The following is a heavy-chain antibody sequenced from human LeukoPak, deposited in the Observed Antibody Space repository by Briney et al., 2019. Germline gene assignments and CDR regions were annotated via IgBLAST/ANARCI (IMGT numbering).Heavy chain of an antibody. CDR2: IYYSGST. D-gene: IGHD3-3*01. CDR1: GGSISSSSYY. Sequence: SETLSLTCTVSGGSISSSSYYWGWIRQPPGKGLEWIGSIYYSGSTYYNPSLKSRVTISVDTPKNQFSLKLSSVTAADTAVYYCARGITIFGVVISSLSAPDYWGQGTLVTVSS. V-gene: IGHV4-39*07. CDR3: ARGITIFGVVISSLSAPDY. J-gene: IGHJ4*02.